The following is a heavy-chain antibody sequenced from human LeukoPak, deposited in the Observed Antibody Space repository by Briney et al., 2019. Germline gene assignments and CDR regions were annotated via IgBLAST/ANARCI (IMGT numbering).Heavy chain of an antibody. D-gene: IGHD3-22*01. J-gene: IGHJ4*02. CDR1: GFTFNTYS. V-gene: IGHV3-48*01. CDR2: ISSGTGST. CDR3: ARDPNTDYYDSWYYFDY. Sequence: GGSLRLSCAASGFTFNTYSMNWVRQAPGKGLEWVSYISSGTGSTYYADSVKGRFTISRDNSKNTLYLQMNSLRAEDTAVYYCARDPNTDYYDSWYYFDYWGQGTLVTVSS.